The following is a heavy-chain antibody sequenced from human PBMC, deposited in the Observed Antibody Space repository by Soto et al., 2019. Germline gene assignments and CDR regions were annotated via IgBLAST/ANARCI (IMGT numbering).Heavy chain of an antibody. V-gene: IGHV3-64*04. CDR1: GFTFSSFS. Sequence: GGSVRLSCSASGFTFSSFSMHWVRQAPGKGLEYVAGIVSNGLGTYYAGSVKGRFTIARDNSKDTLYLQMTRLRAEDTAVYYCAGALDLPPYYYFYGMDVWGQGTTVTVSS. D-gene: IGHD3-16*02. J-gene: IGHJ6*02. CDR3: AGALDLPPYYYFYGMDV. CDR2: IVSNGLGT.